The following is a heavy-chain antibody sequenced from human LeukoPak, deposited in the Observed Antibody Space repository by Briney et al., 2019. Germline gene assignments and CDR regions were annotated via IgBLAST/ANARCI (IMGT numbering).Heavy chain of an antibody. V-gene: IGHV3-48*04. CDR2: INDNSDTI. CDR3: AREGRLLQDAFDI. CDR1: GFTLSHFS. J-gene: IGHJ3*02. Sequence: GGSLRLSCAASGFTLSHFSMHWVRQAPGKGLECVAYINDNSDTIFYADSVKGRFTISRDNAKDSLYLQMNSLGAEDTAVYYCAREGRLLQDAFDIWGQGTMVTVSS. D-gene: IGHD2-15*01.